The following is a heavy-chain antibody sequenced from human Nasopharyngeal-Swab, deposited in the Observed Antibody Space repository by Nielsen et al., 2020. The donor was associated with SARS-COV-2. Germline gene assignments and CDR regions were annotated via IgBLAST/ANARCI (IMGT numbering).Heavy chain of an antibody. J-gene: IGHJ4*02. CDR3: ARVGGYCSGGSCYNLLDY. V-gene: IGHV4-61*02. CDR2: IYTSGST. D-gene: IGHD2-15*01. CDR1: GGSISSGSYY. Sequence: SETLSLTCTVSGGSISSGSYYWSWIRQPAGKGLEWIGRIYTSGSTHYNPSLKSRVTISVDTSKNQFSLKLSSVTAADTAVYYCARVGGYCSGGSCYNLLDYWGQGTLVTVSS.